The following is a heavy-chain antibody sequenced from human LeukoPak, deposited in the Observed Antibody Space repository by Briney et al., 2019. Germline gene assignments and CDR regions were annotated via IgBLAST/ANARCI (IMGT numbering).Heavy chain of an antibody. Sequence: GGSLRLSCAASGFTFSSYGMHWVRQAPGKGLEGVAVISYDGSNKYYADSVKGRFTISRDNSKNTLYLQMNSLRAEDTAVYYCAKDRPGIAAAYWGQGTLVTVSS. CDR2: ISYDGSNK. CDR1: GFTFSSYG. D-gene: IGHD6-13*01. CDR3: AKDRPGIAAAY. J-gene: IGHJ4*02. V-gene: IGHV3-30*18.